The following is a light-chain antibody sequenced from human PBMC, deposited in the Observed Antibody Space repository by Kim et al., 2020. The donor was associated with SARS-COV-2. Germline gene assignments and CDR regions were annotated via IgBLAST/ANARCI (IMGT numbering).Light chain of an antibody. CDR3: QHYGTSRVT. J-gene: IGKJ3*01. Sequence: EIVLTQSPGTLSLSPGERATLSCRASQSVSSNYLAWYQQKPGQAPRLLIYSTSSRATGIPDRFSGSWSGTDFTLIISRLEPEDFAVYYCQHYGTSRVTFGPGNKVDIK. CDR1: QSVSSNY. V-gene: IGKV3-20*01. CDR2: STS.